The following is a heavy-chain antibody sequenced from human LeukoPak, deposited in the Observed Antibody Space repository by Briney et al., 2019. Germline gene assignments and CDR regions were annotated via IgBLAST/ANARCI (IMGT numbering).Heavy chain of an antibody. V-gene: IGHV1-2*02. CDR2: IIPNNGGT. D-gene: IGHD3-22*01. CDR3: ARGWVHYYDSRSRDAFDI. J-gene: IGHJ3*02. CDR1: AYTFTGYY. Sequence: ASVKVSCKTSAYTFTGYYMHWLRQAPGQGLEWMGWIIPNNGGTNYAQKFQGRVTMTRDTSISTAFMELSRLRSDDTAIYYCARGWVHYYDSRSRDAFDIWGQGTMVTVSS.